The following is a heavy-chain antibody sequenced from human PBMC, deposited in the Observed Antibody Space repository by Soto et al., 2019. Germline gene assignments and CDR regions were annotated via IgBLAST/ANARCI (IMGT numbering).Heavy chain of an antibody. D-gene: IGHD2-2*01. CDR2: INQDGSEK. J-gene: IGHJ4*01. V-gene: IGHV3-7*01. CDR3: ARASCWNIVIIPAASEY. CDR1: GFTFSTYW. Sequence: EVQLVESGGGLVQPGGSLRISCAASGFTFSTYWMSWVRQAPGKGLEWVANINQDGSEKYYVDSVKGRVTISRDNDKNSLYLQMTSLRADDTAFYYCARASCWNIVIIPAASEYWGHGTLVTVSS.